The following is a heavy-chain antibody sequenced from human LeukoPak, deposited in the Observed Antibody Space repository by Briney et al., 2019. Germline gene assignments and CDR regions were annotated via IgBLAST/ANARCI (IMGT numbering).Heavy chain of an antibody. CDR1: GYSFTSYW. CDR3: ARLDQPYYYDSSGYTYYFDY. V-gene: IGHV5-51*01. J-gene: IGHJ4*02. D-gene: IGHD3-22*01. Sequence: GESLKISCKGSGYSFTSYWIGWVRPLPGKGLEWMGIIYPGDSDTRYSPSFQGQVTISADKSISTAYLQWSSLKASDTAMYYCARLDQPYYYDSSGYTYYFDYWGQGTLVTVSS. CDR2: IYPGDSDT.